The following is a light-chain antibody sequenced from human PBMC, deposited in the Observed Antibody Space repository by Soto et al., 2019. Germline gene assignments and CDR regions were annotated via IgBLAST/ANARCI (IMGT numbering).Light chain of an antibody. CDR1: SSNIGNNY. J-gene: IGLJ7*01. V-gene: IGLV1-51*01. CDR3: GTWDSSLSGIV. CDR2: DDS. Sequence: QSVLTQPPSVSAAPGQKVTISCSGSSSNIGNNYVSWYQQLPGTAPKVLIYDDSKRPSGIPDRFSGSKSGTSATLGITGLQTGDEANYYCGTWDSSLSGIVFGGGTQLTVL.